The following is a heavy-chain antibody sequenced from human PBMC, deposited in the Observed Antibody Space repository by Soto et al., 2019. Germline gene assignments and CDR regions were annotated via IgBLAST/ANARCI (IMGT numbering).Heavy chain of an antibody. Sequence: EVQLLESGGGLVQPGGSLRLSCAASGFTFSSSAMSWVRQAPGKGLEWVSTITGRGTSTYYADSVKGRFTNSRDESKKTLYLQMNSLRAEDTAVDHCAKAGEYCSGGSCYSGKFDDWCQGTLVTVSS. CDR3: AKAGEYCSGGSCYSGKFDD. CDR2: ITGRGTST. CDR1: GFTFSSSA. V-gene: IGHV3-23*01. J-gene: IGHJ4*02. D-gene: IGHD2-15*01.